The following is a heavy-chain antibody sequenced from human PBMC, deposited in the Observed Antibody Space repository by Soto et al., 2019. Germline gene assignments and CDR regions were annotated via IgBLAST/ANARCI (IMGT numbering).Heavy chain of an antibody. CDR2: IIPIFGTA. CDR1: GGTLSSYA. J-gene: IGHJ4*02. D-gene: IGHD6-13*01. Sequence: ASVKVTCKASGGTLSSYAISWVRQAPGQELEWMGGIIPIFGTANYAQKFQGRVTITADESTSTAYMELSSLRSEDTAVYYCARGKIAAAGKEFYYWGQGTLVTVSS. CDR3: ARGKIAAAGKEFYY. V-gene: IGHV1-69*13.